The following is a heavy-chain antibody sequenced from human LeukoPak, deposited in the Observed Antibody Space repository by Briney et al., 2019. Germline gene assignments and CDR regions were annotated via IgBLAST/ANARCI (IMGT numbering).Heavy chain of an antibody. CDR3: ARDGGSDY. D-gene: IGHD3-16*01. V-gene: IGHV3-48*01. J-gene: IGHJ4*02. Sequence: GGSLRLSCAASGFTFSSYSMNWVRQAPGKRLEWVSYISSSSSTVYYADSVKGRFTISRDNAKNSLYLQMNSLRAEDTAVYYCARDGGSDYWGQGTLVTVSS. CDR1: GFTFSSYS. CDR2: ISSSSSTV.